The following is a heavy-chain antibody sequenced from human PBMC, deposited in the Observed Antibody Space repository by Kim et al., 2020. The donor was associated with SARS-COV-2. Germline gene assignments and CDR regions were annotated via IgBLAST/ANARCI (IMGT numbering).Heavy chain of an antibody. CDR2: IYYSGST. CDR3: ARGGSSWYAALDY. V-gene: IGHV4-59*13. CDR1: GGSISSYY. Sequence: SETLSLTCTVSGGSISSYYWSWIRQPPGKGLEWIGYIYYSGSTNYNPSLKSRVTISVDTSKNQFSLKLSSVTAADTAVYYCARGGSSWYAALDYWGQGTLVTVSS. D-gene: IGHD6-13*01. J-gene: IGHJ4*02.